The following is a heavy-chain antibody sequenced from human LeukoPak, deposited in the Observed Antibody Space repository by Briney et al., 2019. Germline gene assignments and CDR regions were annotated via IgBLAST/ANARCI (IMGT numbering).Heavy chain of an antibody. CDR1: GFTFSSYS. J-gene: IGHJ6*02. CDR2: ISSSSSTI. CDR3: ARDGSRPYGSGSYYYYGMDV. D-gene: IGHD3-10*01. Sequence: GGSLRLSCAASGFTFSSYSMNWVRQAPGKGLEWVSYISSSSSTIYYADSVKGRFTISGDNAKNSLYLQMNSLRAEDTAVYYCARDGSRPYGSGSYYYYGMDVWGQGTTVTVSS. V-gene: IGHV3-48*01.